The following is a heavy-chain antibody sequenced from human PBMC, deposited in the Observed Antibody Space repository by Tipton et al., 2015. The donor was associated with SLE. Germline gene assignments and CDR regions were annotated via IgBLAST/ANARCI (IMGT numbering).Heavy chain of an antibody. CDR3: AKEGYYGSGTRDAFDI. D-gene: IGHD3-10*01. CDR1: GFTFSSYA. V-gene: IGHV3-23*01. Sequence: GSLRLSCAASGFTFSSYAMSWVRQAPGEGLEWVSAISGSGGSTYYADSVKGRFTISRDNSKNTLYLQMNSLRAEDTAVYYCAKEGYYGSGTRDAFDIWGQGTMVTVSS. J-gene: IGHJ3*02. CDR2: ISGSGGST.